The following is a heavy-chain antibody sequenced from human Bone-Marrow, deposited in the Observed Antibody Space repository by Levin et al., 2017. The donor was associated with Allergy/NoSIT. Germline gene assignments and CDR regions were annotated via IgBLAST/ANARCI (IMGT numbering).Heavy chain of an antibody. CDR1: GFSLKSLGEG. J-gene: IGHJ4*02. V-gene: IGHV2-5*02. CDR3: ARRNPKTLALDY. D-gene: IGHD1-1*01. CDR2: IYWDDDK. Sequence: SGPTLVKPTQTLTLTCTVSGFSLKSLGEGVGWVRQPPGKALEWLALIYWDDDKRYNPSLKSRLTITKDTSRNQVVLKMTNMDRLDTATYYCARRNPKTLALDYWGQGMPVTVSS.